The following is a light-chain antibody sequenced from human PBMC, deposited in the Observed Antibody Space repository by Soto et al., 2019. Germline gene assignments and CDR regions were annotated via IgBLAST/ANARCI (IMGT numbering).Light chain of an antibody. Sequence: DIQMTQSPSTLSASVGDRVTITCRASQSVSHWLAWYQQKPGKAPKLLIYDASNLESGVPSRFSGGGSATVFTLTISRLHPDDFATYFCQQYNSNSWTFGQGTKVEVK. J-gene: IGKJ1*01. V-gene: IGKV1-5*01. CDR3: QQYNSNSWT. CDR1: QSVSHW. CDR2: DAS.